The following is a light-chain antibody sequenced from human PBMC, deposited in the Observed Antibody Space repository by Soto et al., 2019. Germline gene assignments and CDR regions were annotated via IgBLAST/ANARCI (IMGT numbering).Light chain of an antibody. Sequence: QSALTQPASVSGSPGQSITISCTGTSSDIGGYNYVSWYQQHPGKAPKLMIYDVSNRPSGVSNRLSGSKSGNTASLTISGVQAEDEADYYCSSYTSTTTRVFGTGTKVTVL. J-gene: IGLJ1*01. V-gene: IGLV2-14*01. CDR1: SSDIGGYNY. CDR2: DVS. CDR3: SSYTSTTTRV.